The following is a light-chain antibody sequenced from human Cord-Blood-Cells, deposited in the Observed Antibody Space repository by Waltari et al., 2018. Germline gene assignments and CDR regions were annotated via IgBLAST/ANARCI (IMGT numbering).Light chain of an antibody. Sequence: QSALTQPASVSGSPGQSITISYTGTSSDVGSYNLVSWYQQHPGTAPKLLIYEGSKRPLGVSNRFSGSTSGNTASLTISGLQAEDEAEYYCCSYAGSVVFGGGTKLTV. CDR2: EGS. CDR1: SSDVGSYNL. V-gene: IGLV2-23*01. J-gene: IGLJ2*01. CDR3: CSYAGSVV.